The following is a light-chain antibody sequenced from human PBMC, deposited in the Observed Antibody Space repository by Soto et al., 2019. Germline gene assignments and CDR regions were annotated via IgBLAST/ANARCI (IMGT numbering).Light chain of an antibody. Sequence: QSSLTQPASLSGSPGQSITISCTGTSSDVGSYNLVSWYQQHPGKAPKLMIYEGSKRPSGVSNRFSGSKSGNTASLTISGLQAEDEADYYCCSYAGSSTFSYVFGTGPKV. J-gene: IGLJ1*01. CDR3: CSYAGSSTFSYV. CDR2: EGS. CDR1: SSDVGSYNL. V-gene: IGLV2-23*03.